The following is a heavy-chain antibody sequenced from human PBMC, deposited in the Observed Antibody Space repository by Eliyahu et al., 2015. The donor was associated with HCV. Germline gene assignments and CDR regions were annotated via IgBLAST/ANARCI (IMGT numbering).Heavy chain of an antibody. Sequence: GLSWVRQAPGQGLEWMGFINPNSGYKHSAQKFQDRLTMTTDTSTSTAYLELRSLKSDDTATYYCVRDIFKDFDFWGQGTLVTVSS. V-gene: IGHV1-18*01. CDR3: VRDIFKDFDF. J-gene: IGHJ4*02. CDR2: INPNSGYK. D-gene: IGHD3-9*01. CDR1: G.